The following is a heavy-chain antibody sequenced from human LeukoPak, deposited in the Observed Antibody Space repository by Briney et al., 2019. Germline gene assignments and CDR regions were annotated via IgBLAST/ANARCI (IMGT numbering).Heavy chain of an antibody. CDR1: SGSVSNSHYY. D-gene: IGHD3-9*01. CDR2: IFYSGNT. CDR3: ARDLSFDWFAYYFNY. J-gene: IGHJ4*02. Sequence: ASETLSLTCIVSSGSVSNSHYYWAWVRQAPGKGLEWLGSIFYSGNTHYNPSLKSPVTISIDTSKNQFSLKVSSVTAADTAIYYCARDLSFDWFAYYFNYWGQGILVTVSS. V-gene: IGHV4-39*07.